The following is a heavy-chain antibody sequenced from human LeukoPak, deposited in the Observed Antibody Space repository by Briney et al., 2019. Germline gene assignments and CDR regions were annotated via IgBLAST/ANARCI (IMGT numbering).Heavy chain of an antibody. CDR3: ARYLGAGYFDY. CDR2: IYYSGST. J-gene: IGHJ4*02. Sequence: SETLSLTCTVSGGSISSYYWSWLRQPPGKGLEWIGYIYYSGSTNYNPSLKSRVTISVDTSKNQFSLKLSSVTAADTAVYYCARYLGAGYFDYWGQGTLVTVSS. CDR1: GGSISSYY. D-gene: IGHD1-26*01. V-gene: IGHV4-59*01.